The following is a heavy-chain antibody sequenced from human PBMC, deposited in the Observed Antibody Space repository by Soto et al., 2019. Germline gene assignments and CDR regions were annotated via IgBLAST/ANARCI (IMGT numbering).Heavy chain of an antibody. CDR1: ESTVSRDW. Sequence: EVHLVESGGGLVQTGGSLRLSCAIFESTVSRDWMNWVRQAPGKGLEWVAHINQDGSEKYYVDSVKGRFTISRDNAKKSLYLQMNSLRPADTANYYCSGGVGDAFWGQGTLVTVSS. CDR2: INQDGSEK. V-gene: IGHV3-7*04. J-gene: IGHJ4*02. D-gene: IGHD1-26*01. CDR3: SGGVGDAF.